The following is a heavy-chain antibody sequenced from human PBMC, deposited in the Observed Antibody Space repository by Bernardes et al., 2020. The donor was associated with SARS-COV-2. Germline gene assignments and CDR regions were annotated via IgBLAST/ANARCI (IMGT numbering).Heavy chain of an antibody. J-gene: IGHJ5*02. CDR1: GYTFTSYG. CDR2: ISGDEGNT. Sequence: ASVKVSCKASGYTFTSYGISWVRQAPGQGLEWMGWISGDEGNTNYAHKFHGRVTMTTDTSTSTAHMELRSLRSDDTAVYYGAKVVGYSYGGGWFDPWGQGTLVTVSS. V-gene: IGHV1-18*01. CDR3: AKVVGYSYGGGWFDP. D-gene: IGHD5-12*01.